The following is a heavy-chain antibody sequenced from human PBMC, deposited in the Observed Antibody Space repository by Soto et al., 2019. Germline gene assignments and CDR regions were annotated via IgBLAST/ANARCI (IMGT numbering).Heavy chain of an antibody. J-gene: IGHJ4*02. D-gene: IGHD4-17*01. V-gene: IGHV4-59*01. CDR1: GGTMSSYY. CDR3: ARAYGDYVFDY. Sequence: SEKLSLTNTVSGGTMSSYYWSGIRQPPGKGLEWIGYIYYSGSTNYNPSLKSRVTISVDTSKNQFSLKLSSVTAADTAVYYCARAYGDYVFDYWGQGTLVTVS. CDR2: IYYSGST.